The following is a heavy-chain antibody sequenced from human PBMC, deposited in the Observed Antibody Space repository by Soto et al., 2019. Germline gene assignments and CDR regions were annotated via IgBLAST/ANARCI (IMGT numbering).Heavy chain of an antibody. CDR2: IDGVVTGT. CDR1: GFTFTNYW. Sequence: GGSLRLSCAASGFTFTNYWMHWVRQVPGKGLVWVSRIDGVVTGTSYSDSVRGRFTISRDNAENTLYLQMNSLRAEDTAVYYCPTGFEYWGQGTRVTVSS. CDR3: PTGFEY. J-gene: IGHJ4*02. V-gene: IGHV3-74*01.